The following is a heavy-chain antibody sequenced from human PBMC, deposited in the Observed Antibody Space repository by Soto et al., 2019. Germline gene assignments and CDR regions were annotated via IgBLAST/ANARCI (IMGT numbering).Heavy chain of an antibody. Sequence: ASVKVSCKASGYTFTSYGISWVRQAPGQGLEWMGWISAYNGNTNYAQKLQGRVTMTTDTSTSTAYMELRSLRSDVTAVYYCARGRFLEWFPDYYYYYGMDVWGQGTTVTVSS. CDR3: ARGRFLEWFPDYYYYYGMDV. D-gene: IGHD3-3*01. J-gene: IGHJ6*02. CDR2: ISAYNGNT. V-gene: IGHV1-18*01. CDR1: GYTFTSYG.